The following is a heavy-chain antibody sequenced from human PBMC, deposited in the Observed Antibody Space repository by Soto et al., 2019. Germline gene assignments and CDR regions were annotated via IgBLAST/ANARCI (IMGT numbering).Heavy chain of an antibody. CDR3: THKGGRGAGMDV. CDR1: GFSLSNSGVG. Sequence: QITVKESGPTLVKPTQTLTLTCTLSGFSLSNSGVGVAWIRQPPGKALEWLALIYWDDDERYRPSLRSRLTITKDISKNQVVLTMTNVDPVDTATYFCTHKGGRGAGMDVWGQGTTVTVSS. D-gene: IGHD2-15*01. J-gene: IGHJ6*02. CDR2: IYWDDDE. V-gene: IGHV2-5*02.